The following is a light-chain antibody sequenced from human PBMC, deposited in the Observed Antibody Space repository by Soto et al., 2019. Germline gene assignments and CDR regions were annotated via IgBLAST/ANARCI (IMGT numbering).Light chain of an antibody. CDR3: SSYTGSSTSVI. Sequence: ALTQPASVSGSPGQSITISCTGTSSDVGTYNYVSWYQQHPGKAPKVMIYDVSNRPSGVSNRFSGSKSGNTASLTISGLQAEDEADYYCSSYTGSSTSVIFGGGTKLTVL. J-gene: IGLJ2*01. CDR1: SSDVGTYNY. V-gene: IGLV2-14*03. CDR2: DVS.